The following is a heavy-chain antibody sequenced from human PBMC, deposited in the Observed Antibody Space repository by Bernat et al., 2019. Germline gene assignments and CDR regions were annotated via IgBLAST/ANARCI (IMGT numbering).Heavy chain of an antibody. CDR1: GYSFTSYW. D-gene: IGHD2-2*02. CDR3: ATTLNPSSHYTPFFRYYYYSGMDV. CDR2: IYPGDSDT. Sequence: EVQLVQSGAEVKKPGESLKISCKVSGYSFTSYWIGWVRQMPGKGLEWMGIIYPGDSDTRYSPSFQGQVTISADKSISTAYLQWSSLKASDTAMYYCATTLNPSSHYTPFFRYYYYSGMDVWGHGTPVTVSS. V-gene: IGHV5-51*01. J-gene: IGHJ6*02.